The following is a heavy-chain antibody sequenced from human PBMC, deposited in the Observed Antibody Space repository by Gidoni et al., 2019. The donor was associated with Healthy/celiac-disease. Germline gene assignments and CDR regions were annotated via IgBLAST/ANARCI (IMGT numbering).Heavy chain of an antibody. CDR1: GYTFTSYA. CDR3: ARRGGAPVTYDY. J-gene: IGHJ4*02. D-gene: IGHD4-17*01. V-gene: IGHV1-3*05. Sequence: QVQLVQSGAEEKKPGATVKGSCKDSGYTFTSYAMHWVRQAPGQRLEWMGWINAGNGNTKYSQKFQGRVTITRDTSASTAYMELSSLRSEDTAVYYCARRGGAPVTYDYWGQGTLVTVSS. CDR2: INAGNGNT.